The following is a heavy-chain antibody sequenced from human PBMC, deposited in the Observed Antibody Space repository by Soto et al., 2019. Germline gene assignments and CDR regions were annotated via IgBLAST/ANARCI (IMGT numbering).Heavy chain of an antibody. CDR3: AKKGSGGSYAIDY. CDR2: IIPIFGTA. J-gene: IGHJ4*02. D-gene: IGHD2-15*01. Sequence: QVQLVQSGAEVKKPGSSVKVSCKASGGTFSSYAISWVRQAPGQGLEWMGGIIPIFGTANYAQKFQGRVTMTADESTSTAYMEVISLRSEDTAVYYCAKKGSGGSYAIDYWGQGTLVTVST. CDR1: GGTFSSYA. V-gene: IGHV1-69*01.